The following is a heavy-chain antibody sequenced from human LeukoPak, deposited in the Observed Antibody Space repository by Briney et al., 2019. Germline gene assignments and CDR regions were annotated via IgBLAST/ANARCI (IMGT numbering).Heavy chain of an antibody. V-gene: IGHV3-23*01. Sequence: GGSLRLSCEASGSTFSSYAMTWVRQAPGKGLEWVSGIYASGSATHYADTVKGRFTISRDNSKNTLYLQTNSLRAEDTAVYYCAKRPRDSSGYYLGAFDMWGQGTMVTVSS. CDR3: AKRPRDSSGYYLGAFDM. J-gene: IGHJ3*02. D-gene: IGHD3-22*01. CDR2: IYASGSAT. CDR1: GSTFSSYA.